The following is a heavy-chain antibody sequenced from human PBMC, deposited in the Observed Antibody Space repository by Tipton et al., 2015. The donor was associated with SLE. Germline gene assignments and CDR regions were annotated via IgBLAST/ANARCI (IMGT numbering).Heavy chain of an antibody. CDR1: GGSISIGGYY. CDR2: IYDTGTT. CDR3: AREERPGGFDY. V-gene: IGHV4-31*03. Sequence: TLSLTCTVSGGSISIGGYYWTWTRQHPGKGLEWIGYIYDTGTTYYNPSLKSRVTMSVDTSKNHFSLKLSSVTAADTAVYYCAREERPGGFDYWGQGTLVTVSS. J-gene: IGHJ4*02. D-gene: IGHD1-1*01.